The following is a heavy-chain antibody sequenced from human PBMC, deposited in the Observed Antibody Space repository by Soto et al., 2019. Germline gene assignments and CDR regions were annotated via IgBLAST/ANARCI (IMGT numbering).Heavy chain of an antibody. J-gene: IGHJ4*02. CDR2: IYYSGST. CDR3: AREGGTYDILTGSPDGGYFDY. D-gene: IGHD3-9*01. V-gene: IGHV4-30-4*01. Sequence: PSETLSLTCTVSGGSISSGDHYWSWIRQPPGKGLEWIGYIYYSGSTYYNPSLKSRVTISVDTSKNQFSLKLSSVTAADTAVYYCAREGGTYDILTGSPDGGYFDYWGQGTLVTVSS. CDR1: GGSISSGDHY.